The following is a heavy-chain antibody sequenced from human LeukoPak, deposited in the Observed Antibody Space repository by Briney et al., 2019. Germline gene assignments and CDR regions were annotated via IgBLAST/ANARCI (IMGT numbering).Heavy chain of an antibody. J-gene: IGHJ4*02. CDR3: ARDGAGHSYGIDY. D-gene: IGHD5-18*01. CDR1: GYSFTNYA. CDR2: ISAYNGNT. V-gene: IGHV1-18*01. Sequence: GASVKVSCKASGYSFTNYAITWVRQAPGQGLGWMGWISAYNGNTKYAQNLQDRITMSTDTSTSTAYMEVRSLRSDDTAVYYCARDGAGHSYGIDYWGQGTLVTVSS.